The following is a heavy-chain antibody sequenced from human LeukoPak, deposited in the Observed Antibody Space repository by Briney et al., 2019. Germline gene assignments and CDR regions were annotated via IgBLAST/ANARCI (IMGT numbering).Heavy chain of an antibody. CDR1: GFTFTTYA. CDR2: ISYDGINE. J-gene: IGHJ4*02. Sequence: PGGSLRLSCAASGFTFTTYAMNWVRQAPGKGLEWVAVISYDGINEYYADSVKGRFTISRDNSKNTLYLQMNSLRAEDTAVFYCAKDPLNSIVWAFDYWGQGTLVTVSS. CDR3: AKDPLNSIVWAFDY. V-gene: IGHV3-30-3*01. D-gene: IGHD3-3*02.